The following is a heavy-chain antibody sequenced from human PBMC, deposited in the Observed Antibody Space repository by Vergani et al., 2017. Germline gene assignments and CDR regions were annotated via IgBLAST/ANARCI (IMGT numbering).Heavy chain of an antibody. CDR3: ASKRGACRAAYCHSYDF. Sequence: QVQLQESGPGLVKPSETLSLTCTVSGDSVISTDHHWGRIRQPPGKGLEWIGSMDYSGSTSYNPSLESRISISFETPKNQFSLRLTSVTAADTAVYYCASKRGACRAAYCHSYDFWGPGTLVGVSS. CDR1: GDSVISTDHH. CDR2: MDYSGST. V-gene: IGHV4-39*01. J-gene: IGHJ4*02. D-gene: IGHD2-15*01.